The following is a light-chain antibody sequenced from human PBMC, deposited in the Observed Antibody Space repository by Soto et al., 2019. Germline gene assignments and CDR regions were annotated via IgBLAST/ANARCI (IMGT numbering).Light chain of an antibody. CDR2: KND. V-gene: IGLV1-47*01. CDR1: SSNIGRNY. J-gene: IGLJ3*02. Sequence: QSVVSQPPSASGTPGQRVTSSCSGSSSNIGRNYVYWYQQFPGTAPKLLTFKNDQRPSGVPDRFSGSKSGTSASLAISGLRSEDEADYYCATWDASLSGWVFGGGTKLTVL. CDR3: ATWDASLSGWV.